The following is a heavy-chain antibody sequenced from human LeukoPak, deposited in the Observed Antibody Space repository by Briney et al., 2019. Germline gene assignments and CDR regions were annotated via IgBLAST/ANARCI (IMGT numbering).Heavy chain of an antibody. CDR2: MYSGGST. D-gene: IGHD1-20*01. J-gene: IGHJ4*02. Sequence: QTGGSLRLSCAASGFTVSSNYMSWVRQAPGKGLEWVSLMYSGGSTYYADSVKGRFTISRDNSKNTLYLQMNSLRAEDTAVYYCARGHTWNYFDYWGQGTLVTVSS. V-gene: IGHV3-66*01. CDR1: GFTVSSNY. CDR3: ARGHTWNYFDY.